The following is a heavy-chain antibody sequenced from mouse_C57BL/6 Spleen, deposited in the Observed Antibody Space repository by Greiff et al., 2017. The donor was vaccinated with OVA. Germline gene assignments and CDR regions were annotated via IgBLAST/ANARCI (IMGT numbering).Heavy chain of an antibody. D-gene: IGHD1-1*01. Sequence: EVQLVESGPGLVKPSQSLSLTCSVTGYSITSGYYWNWIRQFPGNKLEWMGYISYDGSNNYNPSLKNRISITRDPSKNQFFLKLNSVTTEDTATYYCASRGYYGSSWGYFDVWGTGTTVTVSS. CDR2: ISYDGSN. CDR3: ASRGYYGSSWGYFDV. CDR1: GYSITSGYY. J-gene: IGHJ1*03. V-gene: IGHV3-6*01.